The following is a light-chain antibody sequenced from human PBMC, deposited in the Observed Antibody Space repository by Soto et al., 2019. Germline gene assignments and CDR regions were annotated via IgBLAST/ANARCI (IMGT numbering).Light chain of an antibody. V-gene: IGLV2-14*03. CDR1: SSDVGNYDY. J-gene: IGLJ1*01. Sequence: QSALTQPASVSGSPGQSITISCIGTSSDVGNYDYVSWYQHHPGKAPKLMIYDVSNRPSGVSTRFSGSKSGNTASLTISALPAEDEADYFCNSYSSSSTLVFGTGTKVTVL. CDR3: NSYSSSSTLV. CDR2: DVS.